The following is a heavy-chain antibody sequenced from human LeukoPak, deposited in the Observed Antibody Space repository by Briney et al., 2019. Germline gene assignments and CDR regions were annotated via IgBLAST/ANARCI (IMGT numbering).Heavy chain of an antibody. J-gene: IGHJ4*02. Sequence: PGGSLRLSCAASGCTFSSYNMNWVRQAPGKGLEWVSSISSSTSHIYYADSVTGRFTISRDNAKNSLYLQMNSLRAEDTAVYYCARWPIAAAPPVYYFDHWGQGTLVTVSS. D-gene: IGHD6-13*01. CDR2: ISSSTSHI. CDR3: ARWPIAAAPPVYYFDH. V-gene: IGHV3-21*01. CDR1: GCTFSSYN.